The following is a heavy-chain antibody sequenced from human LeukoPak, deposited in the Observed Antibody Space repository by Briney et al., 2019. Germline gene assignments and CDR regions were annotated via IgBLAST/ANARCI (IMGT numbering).Heavy chain of an antibody. D-gene: IGHD3-16*01. V-gene: IGHV3-23*01. CDR2: ISGSGGST. J-gene: IGHJ5*02. CDR3: AKDQGPGGWFDP. CDR1: GFAFSSYA. Sequence: PGGSLRHSCAASGFAFSSYAMSWVRQAPGKGLEWVSAISGSGGSTYYADSVKGRFTISRDNSKNTLYLQMNSLRAEDTAVYYCAKDQGPGGWFDPWGQGTLVTVSS.